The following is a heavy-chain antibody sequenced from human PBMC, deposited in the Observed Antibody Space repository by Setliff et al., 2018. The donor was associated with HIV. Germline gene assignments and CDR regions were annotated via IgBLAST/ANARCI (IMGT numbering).Heavy chain of an antibody. CDR3: AKDIVVVIGPPFQH. V-gene: IGHV3-23*01. CDR1: GFTFSSYA. CDR2: ISGSGGST. Sequence: PGGSLRLSCAASGFTFSSYAMSWVRQAPGKGLEWVSAISGSGGSTYYADSVKGRFTISRDNSKSTLYLQMNSLRAEDTAVYYCAKDIVVVIGPPFQHWGQGTLATVS. D-gene: IGHD3-22*01. J-gene: IGHJ1*01.